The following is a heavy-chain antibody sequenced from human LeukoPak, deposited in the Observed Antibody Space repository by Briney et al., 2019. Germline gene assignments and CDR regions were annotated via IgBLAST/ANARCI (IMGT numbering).Heavy chain of an antibody. V-gene: IGHV3-7*01. J-gene: IGHJ5*02. CDR1: GFTFSSYW. Sequence: PGGSLRLSCAASGFTFSSYWMSWVRLAPGKGLEWVANIKGDGSEKWYADSVKGRFTVSRDNAQNSVHLQMNSLGAEDTALYHCARDEYRSRWLHPWGQGTLVTVTS. CDR3: ARDEYRSRWLHP. D-gene: IGHD5-24*01. CDR2: IKGDGSEK.